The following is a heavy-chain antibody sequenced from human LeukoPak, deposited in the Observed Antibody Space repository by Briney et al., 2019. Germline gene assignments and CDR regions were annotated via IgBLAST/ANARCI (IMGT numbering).Heavy chain of an antibody. CDR3: ARGVGGLWFGESYYFDY. D-gene: IGHD3-10*01. V-gene: IGHV4-59*01. Sequence: SETLSLTCTVSGGSISSYYWSWIRQPPGKGLEWIGYIYYSGSTNYNPSLKSRVTISVDTSKNQFSLKLSSVTAADTAVYYCARGVGGLWFGESYYFDYWGQGTLVTVSS. J-gene: IGHJ4*02. CDR1: GGSISSYY. CDR2: IYYSGST.